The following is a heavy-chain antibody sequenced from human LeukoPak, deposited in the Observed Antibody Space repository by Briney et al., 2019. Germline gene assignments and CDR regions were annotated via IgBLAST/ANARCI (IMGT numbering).Heavy chain of an antibody. V-gene: IGHV1-2*02. D-gene: IGHD6-13*01. Sequence: ASVKVSCKASGYTFTGYYMHWVRQAPGQGLECMGWINPNSGGTNYAQKFQGRVTMTRDTSISTAYMELSRLRSDDTAVYYCARVVKQQLGIYYFDYWGQGTLVTVSS. CDR2: INPNSGGT. CDR1: GYTFTGYY. J-gene: IGHJ4*02. CDR3: ARVVKQQLGIYYFDY.